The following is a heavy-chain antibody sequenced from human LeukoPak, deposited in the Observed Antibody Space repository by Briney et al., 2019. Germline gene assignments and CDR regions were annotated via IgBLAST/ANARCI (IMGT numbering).Heavy chain of an antibody. J-gene: IGHJ4*02. Sequence: GESLRISCKGSGYSFTSYWISWVRQMPGKGLGWMGRIDPSDSYTNFSPSFQGHVTISADKSISTASLQWISLKASDTAMYYCARGEMTTVTTRGIYYFDYWGQGTLVTVSS. CDR3: ARGEMTTVTTRGIYYFDY. CDR1: GYSFTSYW. D-gene: IGHD4-17*01. V-gene: IGHV5-10-1*01. CDR2: IDPSDSYT.